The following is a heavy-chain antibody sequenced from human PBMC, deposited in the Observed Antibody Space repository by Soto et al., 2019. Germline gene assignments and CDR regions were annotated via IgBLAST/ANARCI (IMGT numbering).Heavy chain of an antibody. V-gene: IGHV3-74*01. J-gene: IGHJ6*02. CDR1: GFTFSSYW. D-gene: IGHD3-16*02. CDR3: ARGTNYDYVWGSYRYSLYGMDV. Sequence: HPGGSLRLSCAASGFTFSSYWMHWVRQAPGKGLVWVSRINSDGSSTSYADSVKGRFTISRDNAKNTLYLQMNSLRAEDTAVYYCARGTNYDYVWGSYRYSLYGMDVWGQGTTVTVSS. CDR2: INSDGSST.